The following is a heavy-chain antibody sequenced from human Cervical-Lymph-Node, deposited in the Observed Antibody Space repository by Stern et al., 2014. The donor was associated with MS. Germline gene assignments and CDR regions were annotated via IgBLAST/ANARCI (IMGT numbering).Heavy chain of an antibody. CDR1: GFTVNSNY. J-gene: IGHJ5*02. CDR3: ARGWLAS. CDR2: IDSGGST. D-gene: IGHD6-19*01. V-gene: IGHV3-66*02. Sequence: EVQLLESGGGLVQPGGSLRLSCVISGFTVNSNYMTWARQAPGKGLECVSVIDSGGSTYYADSVKGRFTISRDNSKNTLFLQMNSPRPEDTAVYFCARGWLASWGQGTLVTVSS.